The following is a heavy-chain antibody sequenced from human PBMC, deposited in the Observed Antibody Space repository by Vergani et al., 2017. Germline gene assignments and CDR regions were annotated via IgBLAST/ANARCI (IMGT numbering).Heavy chain of an antibody. J-gene: IGHJ6*02. V-gene: IGHV3-30*18. CDR1: GFTFSSYA. Sequence: VQLLESGGGLVQPGGSLRLSCAASGFTFSSYAMSWVRQAPGKGLEWVAAILYDGSNEYYSDSVKGRFSISRDNSKNTLYLQMNSLTVDDTAVYYCAKDRGGRHGFYYYGMDVWGQG. CDR2: ILYDGSNE. D-gene: IGHD5-24*01. CDR3: AKDRGGRHGFYYYGMDV.